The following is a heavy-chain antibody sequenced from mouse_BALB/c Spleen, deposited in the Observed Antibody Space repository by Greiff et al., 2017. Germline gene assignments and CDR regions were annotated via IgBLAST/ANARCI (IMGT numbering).Heavy chain of an antibody. CDR1: GYSITSGYY. Sequence: DVKLQESGPGLVKPSQSLSLTCSVTGYSITSGYYWNWIRQFPGNKLEWMGYISYDGSNNYNPSLKNRISITRDTSKNQFFLKLNSVTTEDTATYYCARCYDGYYPYAMDYWGQGTSVTVSS. J-gene: IGHJ4*01. D-gene: IGHD2-3*01. V-gene: IGHV3-6*02. CDR2: ISYDGSN. CDR3: ARCYDGYYPYAMDY.